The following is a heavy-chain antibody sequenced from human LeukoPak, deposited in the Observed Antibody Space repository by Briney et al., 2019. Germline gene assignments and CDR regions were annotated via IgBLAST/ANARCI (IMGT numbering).Heavy chain of an antibody. J-gene: IGHJ6*02. CDR3: TREYERDGYKYHYYGMDV. V-gene: IGHV3-73*01. CDR2: IRRKAKSYAT. Sequence: GGSLSLSCAAPGFTLSGSAMTGVGKASGKGWRWVGRIRRKAKSYATAYAASVKGRFTISRDDSKNTAYLQMNSLKTEDTAVYYCTREYERDGYKYHYYGMDVWGQGTTVTVSS. D-gene: IGHD5-24*01. CDR1: GFTLSGSA.